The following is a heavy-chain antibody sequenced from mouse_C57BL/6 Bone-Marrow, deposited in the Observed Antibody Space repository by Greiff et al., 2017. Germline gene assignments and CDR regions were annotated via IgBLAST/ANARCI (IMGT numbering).Heavy chain of an antibody. Sequence: EVNVVESGGGLVKPGGSLKLSCAASGFTFSDYGMHWVRQAPEKGLEWVAYISSGSSTIYYADTVKGRFTIARDNAKNTLFLQMTSLRSEDTAMYYCARIAYYSNLFDYWGQGTTLTVSS. V-gene: IGHV5-17*01. CDR3: ARIAYYSNLFDY. J-gene: IGHJ2*01. CDR2: ISSGSSTI. D-gene: IGHD2-5*01. CDR1: GFTFSDYG.